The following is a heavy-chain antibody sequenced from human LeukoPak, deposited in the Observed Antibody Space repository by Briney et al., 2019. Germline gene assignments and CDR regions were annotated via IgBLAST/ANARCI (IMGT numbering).Heavy chain of an antibody. CDR3: AREDYYESSGYYVYFFDS. CDR1: GGSITTSGYF. V-gene: IGHV4-31*03. Sequence: SETLSLTCTISGGSITTSGYFWSWIPQHPGKGLEWIGYTYYTGSIYYNPSLKSRVTISVDTSKNQFSLKLSSVTAADTAVYYCAREDYYESSGYYVYFFDSWGQGTLVTVSS. CDR2: TYYTGSI. J-gene: IGHJ4*02. D-gene: IGHD3-22*01.